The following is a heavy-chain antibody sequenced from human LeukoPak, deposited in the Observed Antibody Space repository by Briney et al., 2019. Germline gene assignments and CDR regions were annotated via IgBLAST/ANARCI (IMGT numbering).Heavy chain of an antibody. CDR1: GGFISSYY. V-gene: IGHV4-4*07. Sequence: SETLSLTCTVSGGFISSYYWSWIRQPAGKGLEWIGRIYTSGSTNYNPSLKSRVTMSVDTSKNQFSLKLSSVTAADTAVYYCARDNGPSIRYGMDVWGQGTTVTVSS. J-gene: IGHJ6*02. CDR3: ARDNGPSIRYGMDV. CDR2: IYTSGST. D-gene: IGHD2-8*01.